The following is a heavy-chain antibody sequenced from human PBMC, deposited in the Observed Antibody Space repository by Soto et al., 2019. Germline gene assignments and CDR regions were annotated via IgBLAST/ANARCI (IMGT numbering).Heavy chain of an antibody. Sequence: QVQLQESGPGLVKPSQTLSLTCTVSGGSISSGDYYWSWIRQPPGKGLEWIGYIYYSGSTYYNPSLKSRVTISVDASKNQFSLKLSSVTAADTAVYYCARVGGFGATTIDYWGQGTLVTVSS. J-gene: IGHJ4*02. D-gene: IGHD3-10*01. CDR3: ARVGGFGATTIDY. V-gene: IGHV4-30-4*01. CDR1: GGSISSGDYY. CDR2: IYYSGST.